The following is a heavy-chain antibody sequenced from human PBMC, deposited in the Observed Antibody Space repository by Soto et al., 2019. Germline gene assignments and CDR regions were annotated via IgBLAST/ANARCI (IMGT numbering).Heavy chain of an antibody. J-gene: IGHJ4*02. CDR3: ARGPYSSGWYVTDY. Sequence: GASVKVSCKASGYTFTSYDINWVRQATGQGLEWMGWMSPNSGNTGYAQKFQGRVTMTRNTSISTAYMELSSLRSEDTAVYYCARGPYSSGWYVTDYWGQGTLVTVSS. CDR2: MSPNSGNT. V-gene: IGHV1-8*01. CDR1: GYTFTSYD. D-gene: IGHD6-19*01.